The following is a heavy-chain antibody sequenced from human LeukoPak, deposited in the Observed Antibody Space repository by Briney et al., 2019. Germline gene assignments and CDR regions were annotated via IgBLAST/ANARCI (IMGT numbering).Heavy chain of an antibody. D-gene: IGHD3-22*01. J-gene: IGHJ5*02. CDR2: ISAYNGNT. CDR3: ARDRQAGYYDSSGYFNWFDP. Sequence: ASVKVSCKASGYTFTSYGISWVRQAPGQGLEWMGWISAYNGNTNYAQKLQGRVTMTTDTSTSTAYMELRSLRSDDTAVYYCARDRQAGYYDSSGYFNWFDPWGQGTLVTVSS. V-gene: IGHV1-18*01. CDR1: GYTFTSYG.